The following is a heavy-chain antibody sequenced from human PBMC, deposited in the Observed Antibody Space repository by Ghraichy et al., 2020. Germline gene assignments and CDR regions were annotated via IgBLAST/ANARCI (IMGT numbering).Heavy chain of an antibody. CDR2: ISAYNGNT. CDR3: ARDREVTTPGWFDP. CDR1: GYTFTSYG. J-gene: IGHJ5*02. D-gene: IGHD4-11*01. V-gene: IGHV1-18*01. Sequence: ASVKVSCKASGYTFTSYGISWVRQAPGQGLEWMGWISAYNGNTNYAQKLQGRVTMTTDTSTSTAYMELRSLRSDDTAVYYCARDREVTTPGWFDPWGQGTLVTVSS.